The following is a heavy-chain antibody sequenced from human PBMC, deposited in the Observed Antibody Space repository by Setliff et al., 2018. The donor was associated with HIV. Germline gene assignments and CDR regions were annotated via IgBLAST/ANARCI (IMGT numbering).Heavy chain of an antibody. V-gene: IGHV4-34*01. CDR3: ARGRDASTWYLSHFYSYYYLDV. Sequence: ETLSLTCTVSGGPLSGYFWTWIRQTPDKGLEWIGDINHSGTTNYNLSLKSRTTLSLDTSKNQLSLKLTSVVAADTGLYFCARGRDASTWYLSHFYSYYYLDVWGNGTTVTVSS. D-gene: IGHD6-13*01. J-gene: IGHJ6*03. CDR2: INHSGTT. CDR1: GGPLSGYF.